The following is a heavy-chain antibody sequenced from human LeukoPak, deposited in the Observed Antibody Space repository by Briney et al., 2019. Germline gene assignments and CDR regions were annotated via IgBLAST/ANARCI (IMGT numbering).Heavy chain of an antibody. J-gene: IGHJ4*02. V-gene: IGHV3-23*01. CDR1: GFTFSSYT. Sequence: GGSLRLSCAASGFTFSSYTMSWVRQAPGKGLEWVSAISGSGGSTYYADSVKGRFTISRDNSKNTLYLQMNSLRAEDTAVYYCAKGQWLVKSLADYWGQGTLVTVSS. CDR2: ISGSGGST. CDR3: AKGQWLVKSLADY. D-gene: IGHD6-19*01.